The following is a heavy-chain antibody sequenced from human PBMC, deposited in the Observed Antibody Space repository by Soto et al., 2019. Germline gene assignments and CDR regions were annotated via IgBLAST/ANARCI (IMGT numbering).Heavy chain of an antibody. CDR2: ISYDGSNK. CDR1: GFTFSSYA. CDR3: ARDRVWFGEPTPRLDY. J-gene: IGHJ4*02. D-gene: IGHD3-10*01. Sequence: GGSLRLSCAASGFTFSSYAMHWVRQAPGKGLEWVAVISYDGSNKYYADSVKGRFTISRDNSKNTLYLQMNSLRAEDTAVYYCARDRVWFGEPTPRLDYWGQGTLVTVSS. V-gene: IGHV3-30-3*01.